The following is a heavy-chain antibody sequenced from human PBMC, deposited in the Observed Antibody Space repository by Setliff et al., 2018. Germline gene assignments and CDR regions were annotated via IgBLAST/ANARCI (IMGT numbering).Heavy chain of an antibody. J-gene: IGHJ5*02. Sequence: ASETLSLTCTVSGDSINYYYWTWIRQPPGKGLEWIGYIYHSGGANYNPSLKSQVTISVDTSKNQFSLKLSSVTAADTAVYYCARGPPVAATTTTISYWFDPWGQGTLVTVSS. V-gene: IGHV4-59*12. CDR2: IYHSGGA. D-gene: IGHD2-15*01. CDR3: ARGPPVAATTTTISYWFDP. CDR1: GDSINYYY.